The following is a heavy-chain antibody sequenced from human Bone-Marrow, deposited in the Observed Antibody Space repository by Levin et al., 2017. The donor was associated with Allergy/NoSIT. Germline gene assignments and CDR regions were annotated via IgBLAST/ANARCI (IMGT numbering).Heavy chain of an antibody. Sequence: HSGGSLRLSCAASGFTFSSYGMHWVRQAPGKGLEWVAVISYDGSNKYYADSVKGRFTISRDNSKNTLYLQMNSLRAEDTAVYYCAKMDLRFLEWFSAPDINYYYYGMDVWGQGTTVTVSS. D-gene: IGHD3-3*01. CDR3: AKMDLRFLEWFSAPDINYYYYGMDV. CDR2: ISYDGSNK. V-gene: IGHV3-30*18. CDR1: GFTFSSYG. J-gene: IGHJ6*02.